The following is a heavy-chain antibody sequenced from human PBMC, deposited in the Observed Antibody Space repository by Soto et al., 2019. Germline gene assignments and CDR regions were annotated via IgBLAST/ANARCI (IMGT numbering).Heavy chain of an antibody. D-gene: IGHD6-13*01. CDR3: ARSWVYSSSWPLGWFDP. Sequence: PSETLSLTCSVSGGSISGSYWSWIRQSPGKGLEWLGYVYYTGSTNYSPSLRSRVSITRDTSASTACMELSSLRSEDTAVYYCARSWVYSSSWPLGWFDPWGQGTLVTVSS. CDR1: GGSISGSY. J-gene: IGHJ5*02. V-gene: IGHV4-59*01. CDR2: VYYTGST.